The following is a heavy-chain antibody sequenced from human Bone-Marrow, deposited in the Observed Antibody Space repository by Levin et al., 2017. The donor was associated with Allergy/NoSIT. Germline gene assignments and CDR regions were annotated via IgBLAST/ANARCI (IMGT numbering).Heavy chain of an antibody. D-gene: IGHD6-6*01. CDR1: GFTFGFYA. J-gene: IGHJ4*02. V-gene: IGHV3-23*01. Sequence: PGGSLRLSCAASGFTFGFYAMSWVRQAPGKGLEWVSTVSNDGVRTFYGNSVAGRFTISRDNSKNTLYLHVNSLRAEDTAVYYCAKFLSTSYSSSLDYWGQGTLVTVSS. CDR2: VSNDGVRT. CDR3: AKFLSTSYSSSLDY.